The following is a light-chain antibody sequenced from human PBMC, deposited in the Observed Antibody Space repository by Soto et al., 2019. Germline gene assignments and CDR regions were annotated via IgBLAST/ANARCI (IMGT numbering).Light chain of an antibody. V-gene: IGLV2-14*03. CDR1: NSDIGLYDY. CDR3: NSYTSSNSYG. J-gene: IGLJ1*01. CDR2: EVT. Sequence: QTELPKPASLSGSPGPSIIIFCAGTNSDIGLYDYVSRYQQHPGEVPKLMIYEVTNRPAGVSNRFSGSKSGNTSSLTISGLQAEDEADHYCNSYTSSNSYGFVTGT.